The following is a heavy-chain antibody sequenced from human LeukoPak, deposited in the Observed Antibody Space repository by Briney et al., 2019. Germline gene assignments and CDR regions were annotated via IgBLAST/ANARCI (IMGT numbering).Heavy chain of an antibody. CDR3: ARAHVAAAGSSPWGYFDL. Sequence: ASVKVSCKASGGTFSSYGISWVRQAPGQGLEWMGGIIPIFGTANYAQKFQGRVTITADESTSTAYMELSSLRSEDTAVYYCARAHVAAAGSSPWGYFDLWGRGTLVTVSS. V-gene: IGHV1-69*13. J-gene: IGHJ2*01. CDR2: IIPIFGTA. D-gene: IGHD6-13*01. CDR1: GGTFSSYG.